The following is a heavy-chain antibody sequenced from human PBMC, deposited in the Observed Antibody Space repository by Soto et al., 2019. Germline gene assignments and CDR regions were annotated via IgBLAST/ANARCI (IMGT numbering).Heavy chain of an antibody. D-gene: IGHD2-8*02. V-gene: IGHV1-69*02. J-gene: IGHJ6*02. CDR1: GGTFRSNT. Sequence: QVQLVQSGAEVKKPGSSVRVSCKASGGTFRSNTLSWVRQAPGQGLEWMGRITPVLDMADYEQKFQDRLTITADKATTTVYMELGSMRSEDTGIYYCARAISTGGRFSGMDVWGQGTTVTVS. CDR3: ARAISTGGRFSGMDV. CDR2: ITPVLDMA.